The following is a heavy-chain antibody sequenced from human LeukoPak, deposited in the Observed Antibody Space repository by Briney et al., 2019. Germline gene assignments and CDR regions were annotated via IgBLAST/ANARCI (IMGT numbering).Heavy chain of an antibody. D-gene: IGHD3-22*01. Sequence: NPSETLSLTCAVYGGSFSGYYWSWIRQPPGKGLEWIGEINHSGSTNYNPSLKSRVTISVDTSKNQFSLKLSSVTAADTAVYYCARRRGYSSGYYYWGQGTLVTVSS. V-gene: IGHV4-34*01. J-gene: IGHJ4*02. CDR1: GGSFSGYY. CDR2: INHSGST. CDR3: ARRRGYSSGYYY.